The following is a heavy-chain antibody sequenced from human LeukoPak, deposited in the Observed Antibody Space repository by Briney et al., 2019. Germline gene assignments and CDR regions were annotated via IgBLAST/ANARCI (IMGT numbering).Heavy chain of an antibody. J-gene: IGHJ4*02. CDR2: IKSRTDGGAV. CDR1: GLTFRNAR. D-gene: IGHD1-26*01. Sequence: RGAPRDSRAASGLTFRNARMSWGRPDPRERPEWVGRIKSRTDGGAVQYAPPMTGRLTISQDDSQNTPYLQHNNLKIEDTAVYYCAVLGGYRVGWGQGTLVTVTS. CDR3: AVLGGYRVG. V-gene: IGHV3-15*01.